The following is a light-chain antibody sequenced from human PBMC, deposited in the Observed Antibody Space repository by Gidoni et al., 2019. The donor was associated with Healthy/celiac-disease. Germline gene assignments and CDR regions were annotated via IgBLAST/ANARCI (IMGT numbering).Light chain of an antibody. Sequence: QPVVTQEPSLTVSPGGPVTLTCGSITGAVTSGHYPYWFQQKPGQAPRTPIYDTSNKHSWTPARFAGSLLGGKAALTLSGAQPEDEAEYYCLLSYSGARVFGGGTKLTVL. CDR1: TGAVTSGHY. CDR3: LLSYSGARV. J-gene: IGLJ3*02. CDR2: DTS. V-gene: IGLV7-46*01.